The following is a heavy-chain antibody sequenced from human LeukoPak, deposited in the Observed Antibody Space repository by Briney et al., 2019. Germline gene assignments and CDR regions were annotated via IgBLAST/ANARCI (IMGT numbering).Heavy chain of an antibody. J-gene: IGHJ5*02. V-gene: IGHV4-59*01. D-gene: IGHD2-2*01. CDR1: GDSISGYY. CDR2: IYYSGST. Sequence: SETLSLTCTFSGDSISGYYWSWIRQPPGKGLEWIGYIYYSGSTNYNPSLKSRVTISVDTSKNQLSLKLSSVTAADTAVYYCARRVSAASNWFDPWGQGTLVTVSS. CDR3: ARRVSAASNWFDP.